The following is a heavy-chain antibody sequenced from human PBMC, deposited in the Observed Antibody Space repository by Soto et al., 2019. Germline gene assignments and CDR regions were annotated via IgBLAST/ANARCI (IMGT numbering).Heavy chain of an antibody. CDR1: GGSISSNY. Sequence: SETLSLTCTVSGGSISSNYWTWIRQPPGRGLEWIGYVYNSGSTNYNPSLKSRVTISEDTSKSQFSLKVNSMTAADTAVYYCARYHREAVAGYTLDNWGQGILVTVSS. J-gene: IGHJ4*02. D-gene: IGHD6-13*01. CDR3: ARYHREAVAGYTLDN. V-gene: IGHV4-59*01. CDR2: VYNSGST.